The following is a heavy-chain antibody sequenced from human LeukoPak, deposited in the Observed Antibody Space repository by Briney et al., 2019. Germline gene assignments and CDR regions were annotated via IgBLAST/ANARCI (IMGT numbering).Heavy chain of an antibody. V-gene: IGHV1-46*01. D-gene: IGHD1-26*01. Sequence: GASVKVSCKASGYTFTSYYMHWVRQAPGQGLEWMGIINPSGGSTSYAQKFQGRVTMTRDTSTSTVYMELSSLRSEDTAVYYCARGSIVGATFDYFDYWGQGTLVTVSS. CDR3: ARGSIVGATFDYFDY. CDR1: GYTFTSYY. CDR2: INPSGGST. J-gene: IGHJ4*02.